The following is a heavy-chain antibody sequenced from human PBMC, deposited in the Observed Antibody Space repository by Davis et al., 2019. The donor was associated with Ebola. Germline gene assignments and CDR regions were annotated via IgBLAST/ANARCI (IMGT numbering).Heavy chain of an antibody. CDR3: ARAPAGRWQWPGTACDY. J-gene: IGHJ4*02. Sequence: PGGSLRLSCAVSGFTFGVHSMNWVRQAPGKGLEWVSSITSGNYITYADSVKGRFTISRDNAKDSVYLQLNSLRPEDTARYYCARAPAGRWQWPGTACDYWGQGTLVTVSS. D-gene: IGHD6-19*01. CDR2: ITSGNYI. CDR1: GFTFGVHS. V-gene: IGHV3-21*01.